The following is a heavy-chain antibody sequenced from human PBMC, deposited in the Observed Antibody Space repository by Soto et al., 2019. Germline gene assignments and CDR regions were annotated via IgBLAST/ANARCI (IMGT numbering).Heavy chain of an antibody. V-gene: IGHV3-13*01. CDR3: ARVRDMITFGGVIGPAGFDY. Sequence: GGSLRLSCEASGFTFSGFDMHWVRQPTGKGLEWVSTIGTAGDTNYADSVKGRFTISRDNAKNSLYLQMNSLRAEDTAVYYCARVRDMITFGGVIGPAGFDYWGQGTLVTVSS. D-gene: IGHD3-16*02. CDR2: IGTAGDT. CDR1: GFTFSGFD. J-gene: IGHJ4*02.